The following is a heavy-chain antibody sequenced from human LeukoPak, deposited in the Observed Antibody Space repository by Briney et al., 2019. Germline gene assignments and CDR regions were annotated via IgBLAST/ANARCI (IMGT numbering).Heavy chain of an antibody. CDR1: GYTFTGYY. V-gene: IGHV1-2*02. Sequence: GASVKVSCKASGYTFTGYYMHWVRQAPGQGLEWMGWINPNSGGTNYAQKFQGRVTMTRDTSISTAYMELSRLRSDDTAVYYCARVEEVIAIPYTNWFDPWGQGTLVTVSS. D-gene: IGHD2-21*01. CDR3: ARVEEVIAIPYTNWFDP. CDR2: INPNSGGT. J-gene: IGHJ5*02.